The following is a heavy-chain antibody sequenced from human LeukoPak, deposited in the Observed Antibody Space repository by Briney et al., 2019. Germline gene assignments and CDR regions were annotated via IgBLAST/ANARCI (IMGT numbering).Heavy chain of an antibody. D-gene: IGHD2-2*01. CDR2: INHSGST. Sequence: SETLSLTCAVYGGSFSGYYWSWIRQPPGKGLEWIGEINHSGSTNYNPSLKSRVTISVDTSKNQFSLKLSSVTAADTAVYYCARGYCSSTSCPDFDLWGRGTLVTVSS. CDR1: GGSFSGYY. CDR3: ARGYCSSTSCPDFDL. V-gene: IGHV4-34*01. J-gene: IGHJ2*01.